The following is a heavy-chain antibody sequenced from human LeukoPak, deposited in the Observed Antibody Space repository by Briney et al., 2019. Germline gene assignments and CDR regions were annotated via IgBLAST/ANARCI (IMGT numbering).Heavy chain of an antibody. CDR3: ARAVLGYRYAFDI. D-gene: IGHD7-27*01. V-gene: IGHV4-59*01. Sequence: SETLSLTCTVSGGSISNYYWSWIRQPPGKGLEWSGYMLYSGTTNYNPSLKSRVTISVDTSKNQFSLKLSSVTAADTAVYYCARAVLGYRYAFDIWGQGTMVTVSS. CDR2: MLYSGTT. CDR1: GGSISNYY. J-gene: IGHJ3*02.